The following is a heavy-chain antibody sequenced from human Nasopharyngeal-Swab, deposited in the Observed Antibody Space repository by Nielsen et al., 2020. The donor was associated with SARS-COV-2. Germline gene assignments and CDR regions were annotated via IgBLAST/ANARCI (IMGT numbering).Heavy chain of an antibody. CDR3: AKVKSGTSYDAFDI. D-gene: IGHD1-26*01. V-gene: IGHV3-21*04. CDR1: GFTFSYYS. CDR2: ISGSGSYI. J-gene: IGHJ3*02. Sequence: GESLKISCAASGFTFSYYSMSWVRQAPGKGLEWVSSISGSGSYIYYADSVKGRFTISRDSSKNTLYLQMNSLRAEDTALYYCAKVKSGTSYDAFDIWGQGTMVTVSS.